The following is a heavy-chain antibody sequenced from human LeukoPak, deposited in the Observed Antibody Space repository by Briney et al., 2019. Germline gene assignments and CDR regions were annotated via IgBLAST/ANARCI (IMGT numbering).Heavy chain of an antibody. CDR3: AREWHSGHEC. CDR1: GITFSDYY. J-gene: IGHJ4*02. V-gene: IGHV3-11*04. CDR2: ISSSGSST. Sequence: GGSLRLSCAVSGITFSDYYMSRLRQAPGKGLEWVSKISSSGSSTYYAESVKGRFTISRDNAKNSLYLQMNSLRVEDTAVYYCAREWHSGHECWGQGTLVTVSS. D-gene: IGHD5-12*01.